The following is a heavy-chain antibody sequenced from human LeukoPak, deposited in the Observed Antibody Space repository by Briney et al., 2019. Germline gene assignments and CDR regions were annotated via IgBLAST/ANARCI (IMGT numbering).Heavy chain of an antibody. D-gene: IGHD6-6*01. Sequence: ASVKVSCKASGYTFSGYYLQWVRQAPGQGLEWVGWINPNSGGTNYAQKFQGRVTMTRDTSISTVYMELSSLGYDDTAVYYCARWGSIAVARFDYWGQGTLVTVSS. J-gene: IGHJ4*02. V-gene: IGHV1-2*02. CDR3: ARWGSIAVARFDY. CDR1: GYTFSGYY. CDR2: INPNSGGT.